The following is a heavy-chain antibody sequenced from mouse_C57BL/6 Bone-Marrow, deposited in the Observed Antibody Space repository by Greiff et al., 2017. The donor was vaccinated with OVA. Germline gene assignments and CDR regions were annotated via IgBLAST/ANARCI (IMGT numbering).Heavy chain of an antibody. CDR3: TTQLRYYYAMDY. CDR1: GFNIKDDY. Sequence: VHVKQSGAELVRPGASVKLSCTASGFNIKDDYMHWVKQRPEQGLEWIGWIDPENGDTEYASKFQGKATITADTSSNTAYLQLSSLTSEDTAVYYCTTQLRYYYAMDYWGQGTSVTVSS. J-gene: IGHJ4*01. V-gene: IGHV14-4*01. D-gene: IGHD3-2*02. CDR2: IDPENGDT.